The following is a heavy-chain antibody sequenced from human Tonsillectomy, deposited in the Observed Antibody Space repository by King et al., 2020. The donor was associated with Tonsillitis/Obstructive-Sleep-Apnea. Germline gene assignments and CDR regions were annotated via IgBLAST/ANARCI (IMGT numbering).Heavy chain of an antibody. CDR1: GFTFSGYW. CDR3: AKDVLELLFLAFDI. V-gene: IGHV3-7*01. CDR2: IKKDGSEK. Sequence: QLVQSGGGLVQPGGSLRLSCAASGFTFSGYWMTWVRQAPGKGLEGVANIKKDGSEKYYVDSVKGRFTISRDNAKNSLYLQMNSLRAEDTAVYYCAKDVLELLFLAFDIWGQGTMVTVSS. J-gene: IGHJ3*02. D-gene: IGHD3-10*01.